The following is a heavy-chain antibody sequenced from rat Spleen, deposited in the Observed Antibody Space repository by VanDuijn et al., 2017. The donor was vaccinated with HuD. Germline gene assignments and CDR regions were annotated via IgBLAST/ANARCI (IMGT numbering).Heavy chain of an antibody. D-gene: IGHD1-2*01. CDR2: ISYDGSST. CDR3: ARHVDYSSYTDWFAY. Sequence: EVQLVESGGGLVQPGRSMKLSCAASGFTFSNYDMAWVRQAPTKGLEWVASISYDGSSTYYRDSVKGRFTISRDNAKSTLYLQMDSLRSEDTATYYCARHVDYSSYTDWFAYWGQGTLVTVSS. J-gene: IGHJ3*01. CDR1: GFTFSNYD. V-gene: IGHV5-25*01.